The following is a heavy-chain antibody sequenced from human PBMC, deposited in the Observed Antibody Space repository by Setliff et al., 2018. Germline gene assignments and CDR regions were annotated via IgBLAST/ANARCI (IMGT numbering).Heavy chain of an antibody. CDR3: VTAASARSRWYDLGWFDP. D-gene: IGHD6-13*01. CDR1: GDFFTGHY. CDR2: IDPSGNT. V-gene: IGHV4-34*01. J-gene: IGHJ5*02. Sequence: PSETLSLTCAVFGDFFTGHYWSWIRQSPGKGLEWMGHIDPSGNTNYHPSLRSRVTISVDTSKNQFSLKLSSVTAADTAVYYCVTAASARSRWYDLGWFDPWGQGTLVTVSS.